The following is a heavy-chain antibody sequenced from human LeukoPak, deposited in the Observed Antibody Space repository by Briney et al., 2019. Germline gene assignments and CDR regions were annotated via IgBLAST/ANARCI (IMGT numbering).Heavy chain of an antibody. J-gene: IGHJ4*02. V-gene: IGHV3-21*01. CDR2: ISSSSSYI. D-gene: IGHD6-6*01. CDR1: GFTFSSYS. CDR3: ARAGGWGYSSSSGYYFDY. Sequence: GGSLRPSCAASGFTFSSYSMNWVRQAPGKGLEWVSSISSSSSYIYYADSVKGRFTISRDNAKNSLYLQMNSLRAEDTAVYYCARAGGWGYSSSSGYYFDYWGQGTLATVSS.